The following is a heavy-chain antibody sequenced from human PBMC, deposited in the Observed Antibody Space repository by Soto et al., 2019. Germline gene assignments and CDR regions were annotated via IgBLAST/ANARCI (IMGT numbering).Heavy chain of an antibody. J-gene: IGHJ5*02. CDR3: ARGTVTSGRWFGP. CDR1: DSTFTGYT. D-gene: IGHD4-17*01. CDR2: ISSLNGNT. V-gene: IGHV1-18*04. Sequence: QVHLVQSETEVKEPGASVTVSCKTSDSTFTGYTINWVRQAPGQGLEWLGWISSLNGNTNYARKYQGRLTMTTNTSATTASMELRSLRSDDTAVYFCARGTVTSGRWFGPWGQGNLVTVSS.